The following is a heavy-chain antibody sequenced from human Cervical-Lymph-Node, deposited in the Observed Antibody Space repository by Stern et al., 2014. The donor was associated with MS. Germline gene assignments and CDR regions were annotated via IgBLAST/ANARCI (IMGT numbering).Heavy chain of an antibody. CDR1: GFTVSRDY. D-gene: IGHD1-1*01. CDR2: ITNVGST. CDR3: ARDTSSPERSDW. V-gene: IGHV3-53*01. J-gene: IGHJ4*02. Sequence: EMQLVESGGGVIQPGGSLRLSCKASGFTVSRDYMTGVRQAPGKGLEGFSLITNVGSTFYTDSVKGRFTISRDDSKNTVYLHMTSLRAEDTAMYYCARDTSSPERSDWWGQGTLVTVSS.